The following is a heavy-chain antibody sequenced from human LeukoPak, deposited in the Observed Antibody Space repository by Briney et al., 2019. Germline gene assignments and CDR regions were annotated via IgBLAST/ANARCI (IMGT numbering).Heavy chain of an antibody. CDR2: ISGGGGST. J-gene: IGHJ4*02. CDR1: GFSFSSYG. CDR3: AKSSYYDSSGYYREYYFDY. V-gene: IGHV3-23*01. D-gene: IGHD3-22*01. Sequence: GGSLRLSCVASGFSFSSYGMTWVRQAPGKGLEWVSSISGGGGSTNSADSVKGRFTISRDNSKNTLYLQMNSLRAEDTAVYYCAKSSYYDSSGYYREYYFDYWGQGTLVTVSS.